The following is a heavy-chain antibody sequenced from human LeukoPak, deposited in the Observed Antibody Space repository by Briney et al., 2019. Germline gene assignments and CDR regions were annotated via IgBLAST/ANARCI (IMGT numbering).Heavy chain of an antibody. V-gene: IGHV3-30*19. CDR2: ISYDGSNK. D-gene: IGHD3-3*01. J-gene: IGHJ3*02. CDR3: ARVEYDFWSGGVPFDI. Sequence: GRSLRLSCAASGFTFRSYGMHWVRQAPGKGLEWVAVISYDGSNKYYADSVKGRFTISRDNSKNTLYLQMNSLRAEDTAVYYCARVEYDFWSGGVPFDIWGQGTMVTVSS. CDR1: GFTFRSYG.